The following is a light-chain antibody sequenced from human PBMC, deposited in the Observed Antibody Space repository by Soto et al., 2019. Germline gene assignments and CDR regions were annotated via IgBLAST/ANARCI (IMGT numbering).Light chain of an antibody. CDR1: SSDVGGYKY. CDR2: DVS. V-gene: IGLV2-8*01. J-gene: IGLJ1*01. CDR3: RSYAGSNIDYV. Sequence: QSALTQPASVSGSPGQSITISCTGTSSDVGGYKYVSWYQQHPGKVPKLIIYDVSKRPSGVPDRFSGSKSGNTASLTVSGLQAEDEADYYCRSYAGSNIDYVFGTGTKLTVL.